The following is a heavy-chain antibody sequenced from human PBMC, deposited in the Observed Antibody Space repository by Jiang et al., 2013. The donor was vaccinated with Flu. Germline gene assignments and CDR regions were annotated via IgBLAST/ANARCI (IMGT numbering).Heavy chain of an antibody. CDR1: GGSISSSNW. J-gene: IGHJ3*02. V-gene: IGHV4-4*02. CDR3: ARDASGYDFSPESEAFDI. D-gene: IGHD5-12*01. Sequence: GPGLVKPSGTLSLTCAVSGGSISSSNWWSWVRQPPGKGLEWIGEIYHSGSTNYNPSLKSRVTISVDKSKNQFSLKLSSVTAADTAVYYCARDASGYDFSPESEAFDIWGQGTMVTVSS. CDR2: IYHSGST.